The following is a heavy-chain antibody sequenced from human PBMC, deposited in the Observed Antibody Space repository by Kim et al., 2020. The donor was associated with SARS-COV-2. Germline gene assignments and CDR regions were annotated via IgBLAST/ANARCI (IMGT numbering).Heavy chain of an antibody. J-gene: IGHJ5*02. CDR1: GFTFSDYY. CDR3: ARVSSGRSSWYWFDP. V-gene: IGHV3-11*01. CDR2: ISSSGTSI. D-gene: IGHD6-13*01. Sequence: GGSLRLSCAASGFTFSDYYMTWIRQAPGKGLEWLSYISSSGTSIKYADSVKGRFSISRDNAKNSLYLQLNSLRAEDTAVYYCARVSSGRSSWYWFDPWGQRTVDSVPT.